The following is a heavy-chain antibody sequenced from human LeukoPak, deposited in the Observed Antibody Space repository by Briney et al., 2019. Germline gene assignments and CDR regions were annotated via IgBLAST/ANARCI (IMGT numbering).Heavy chain of an antibody. CDR3: AKDIRGYDQPVDY. CDR1: RLTFNAHA. CDR2: VSGSGTNT. Sequence: PGGSLTLSCAASRLTFNAHAMNWVRQAPGKGLEWVSSVSGSGTNTYYAASWKGRVTSSRDNSKNTLFLQMNSLRAEDTAVYYCAKDIRGYDQPVDYWGQGTLVTVSS. J-gene: IGHJ4*02. D-gene: IGHD5-12*01. V-gene: IGHV3-23*01.